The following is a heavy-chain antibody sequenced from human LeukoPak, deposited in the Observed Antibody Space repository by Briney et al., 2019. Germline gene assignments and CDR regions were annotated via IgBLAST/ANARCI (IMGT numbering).Heavy chain of an antibody. Sequence: GRSLRLSCAGSGFTFSTYAMHWVRQAPGKGLQWVALISYDGSIKHYADSVKGRFTISRDNAKNSLYLEMNSLRAEDTAAYYCARGGSSWYYFDYWGQGTLVTVSS. CDR3: ARGGSSWYYFDY. V-gene: IGHV3-30*04. CDR1: GFTFSTYA. J-gene: IGHJ4*02. D-gene: IGHD6-13*01. CDR2: ISYDGSIK.